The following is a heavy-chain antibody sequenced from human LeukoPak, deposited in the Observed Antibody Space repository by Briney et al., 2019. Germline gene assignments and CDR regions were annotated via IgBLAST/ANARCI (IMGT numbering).Heavy chain of an antibody. CDR2: IYYSGNT. CDR3: ARDTGPSGTAFDY. J-gene: IGHJ4*02. Sequence: SETLSLTCTVSAGSISSSSSYWVWIRQPPGKGLEWIGTIYYSGNTYYNPSLESRVTISVDTSRNQFSLKLTSVTAADTAVYYCARDTGPSGTAFDYWGQGTLVTVSS. D-gene: IGHD2-2*01. CDR1: AGSISSSSSY. V-gene: IGHV4-39*07.